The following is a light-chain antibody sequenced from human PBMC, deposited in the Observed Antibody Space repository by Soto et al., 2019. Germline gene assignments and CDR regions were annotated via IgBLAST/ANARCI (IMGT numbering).Light chain of an antibody. CDR2: EVT. V-gene: IGLV2-14*01. CDR1: RDDIGAHDY. CDR3: NSYTNSSAVV. Sequence: QSVLTQPASVSGSPGQSITISCAGTRDDIGAHDYVSWYQRHPGNAPKLLVYEVTNRPSGVSDRFSGSKSGNTASLTISGLQAEDEADYYCNSYTNSSAVVFGGGTKVTVL. J-gene: IGLJ2*01.